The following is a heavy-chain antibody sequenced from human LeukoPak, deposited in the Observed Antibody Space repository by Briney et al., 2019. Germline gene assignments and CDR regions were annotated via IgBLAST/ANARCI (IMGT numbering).Heavy chain of an antibody. CDR1: GYSFTRYW. CDR2: ILPADSDT. D-gene: IGHD3-10*01. CDR3: ARPRGNDAFDI. Sequence: GESLKISCKGSGYSFTRYWIGWVRQMPGKGLEWMGIILPADSDTRYSPSFQGQVTISADKSISTAYLQWSSLKASDTAMYYCARPRGNDAFDIWGQGTMVTVSS. V-gene: IGHV5-51*01. J-gene: IGHJ3*02.